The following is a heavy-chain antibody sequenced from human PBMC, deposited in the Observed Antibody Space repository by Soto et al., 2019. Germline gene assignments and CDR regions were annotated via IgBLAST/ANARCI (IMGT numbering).Heavy chain of an antibody. Sequence: PSETLSLTCIVSGGSISSGDYYWSWIRQPPGKGLEWTGYIYNSGSTYYNPSLKSRVTISVDTSKNQFSLKLSSVTAADTAVYYCARVRGLGDPNWFDPWGQGTLVTVSS. D-gene: IGHD2-21*02. CDR2: IYNSGST. V-gene: IGHV4-30-4*01. CDR3: ARVRGLGDPNWFDP. CDR1: GGSISSGDYY. J-gene: IGHJ5*02.